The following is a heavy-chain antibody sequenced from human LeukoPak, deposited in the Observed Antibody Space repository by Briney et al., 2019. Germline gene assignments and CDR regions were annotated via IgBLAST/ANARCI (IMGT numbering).Heavy chain of an antibody. CDR3: ARRIRGYGSGSYGWFDP. CDR1: GGSISSSSYY. J-gene: IGHJ5*02. D-gene: IGHD3-10*01. Sequence: SETLSLTCTVSGGSISSSSYYWGWIRQPPGKGLEWIGSIYYSGSTYYNPSLKSRVTISVDTSKNQFSLKLSSVTAADTAVYYCARRIRGYGSGSYGWFDPWGQGTLVTVSS. V-gene: IGHV4-39*01. CDR2: IYYSGST.